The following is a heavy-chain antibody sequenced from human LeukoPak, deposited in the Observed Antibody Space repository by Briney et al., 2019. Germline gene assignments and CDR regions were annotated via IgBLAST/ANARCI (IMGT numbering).Heavy chain of an antibody. CDR3: ASRKLGNDY. J-gene: IGHJ4*02. CDR1: GGSISSGSYY. D-gene: IGHD7-27*01. CDR2: ISYSGST. V-gene: IGHV4-61*01. Sequence: SETLSLTCTVSGGSISSGSYYWSWIRQPPGKGLDWIGYISYSGSTNYNPSLKSRVTISVDTSKNQFSLKLSSVTAADTAVYYCASRKLGNDYWGQGTLVTVSS.